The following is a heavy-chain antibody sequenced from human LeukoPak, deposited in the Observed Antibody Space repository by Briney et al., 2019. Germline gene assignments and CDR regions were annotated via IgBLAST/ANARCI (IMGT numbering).Heavy chain of an antibody. D-gene: IGHD4-17*01. CDR3: ARVGPADDYGDSHDAFDI. J-gene: IGHJ3*02. CDR2: IYFRGST. CDR1: GGSVSSSI. Sequence: SDTLSLTFSVSGGSVSSSIWSWIRQPPGKGLEGIVHIYFRGSTNYIHTLESRVTISVDASKTHFSFKVTSVTAADTAVYYCARVGPADDYGDSHDAFDIWGQGTLVTVSS. V-gene: IGHV4-59*02.